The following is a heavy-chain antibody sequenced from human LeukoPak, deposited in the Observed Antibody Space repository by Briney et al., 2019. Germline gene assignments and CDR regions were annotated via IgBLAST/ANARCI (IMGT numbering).Heavy chain of an antibody. CDR2: IIPIFGTA. V-gene: IGHV1-69*05. CDR1: GGTFSGYA. CDR3: ARGVAGTVGEIDY. D-gene: IGHD6-19*01. Sequence: ASVKVSCEASGGTFSGYAISWVRQAPGQGLEWMGRIIPIFGTANYAQKFQGTVMITTDESTSTAYMELSSLRSEDTAVYYCARGVAGTVGEIDYWGQGTLVTVSS. J-gene: IGHJ4*02.